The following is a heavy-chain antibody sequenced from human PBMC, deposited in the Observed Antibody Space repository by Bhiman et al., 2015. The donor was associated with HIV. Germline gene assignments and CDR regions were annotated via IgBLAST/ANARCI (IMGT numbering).Heavy chain of an antibody. Sequence: QVQLVESGGGWSSRGGSLRLSCAASGFTFSDYYMTWIRQAPGKGLEWISYISSSGRTIYYADSVKGRFTISRDNAQNSLYLQMNTLRAEDTAVYYCARGRATALDIDAFDIWGQGTMVTVSS. D-gene: IGHD5-12*01. V-gene: IGHV3-11*04. J-gene: IGHJ3*02. CDR2: ISSSGRTI. CDR1: GFTFSDYY. CDR3: ARGRATALDIDAFDI.